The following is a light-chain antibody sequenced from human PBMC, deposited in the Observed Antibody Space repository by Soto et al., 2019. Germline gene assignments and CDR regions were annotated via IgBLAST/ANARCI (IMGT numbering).Light chain of an antibody. CDR3: NSHGGSNNFWV. Sequence: QSALTQPPSASGSPGQSVTISCTGTSSDVGAYNSVSWYQQHPGKAPRLMIYEVNKRPSGVPDRFSGSKSGNTASLTVSGLQAEDEADYYCNSHGGSNNFWVFGGGTKVIVL. J-gene: IGLJ3*02. V-gene: IGLV2-8*01. CDR2: EVN. CDR1: SSDVGAYNS.